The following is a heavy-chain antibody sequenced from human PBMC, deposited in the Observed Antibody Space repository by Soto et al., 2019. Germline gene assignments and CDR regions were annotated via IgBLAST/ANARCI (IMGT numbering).Heavy chain of an antibody. J-gene: IGHJ5*02. CDR1: GGSITSGGYS. V-gene: IGHV4-30-2*01. CDR2: IYHSGST. Sequence: ASETLSLTCTVSGGSITSGGYSWSWVRQPPGKGLEWIGYIYHSGSTYYNPSLKSRVTISVDRSKNQFSLKLGSVTAADTAVYYCARKGRGGYNWFDPWGQGTLVTVSS. D-gene: IGHD2-15*01. CDR3: ARKGRGGYNWFDP.